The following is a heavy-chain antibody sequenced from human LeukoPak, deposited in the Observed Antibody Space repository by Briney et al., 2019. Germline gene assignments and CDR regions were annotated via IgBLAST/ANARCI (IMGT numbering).Heavy chain of an antibody. J-gene: IGHJ3*02. CDR3: ARDGKYGSGSYGAFDI. CDR2: ISGSGGST. Sequence: GGSLRLSCEASNFMFSNYDMNWVRQAPGKGLEWVSAISGSGGSTYYADSVKGRFTISRDNSKNTLYLQMNSLRAEDTAVYYCARDGKYGSGSYGAFDIWGQGTRVTVSS. D-gene: IGHD3-10*01. CDR1: NFMFSNYD. V-gene: IGHV3-23*01.